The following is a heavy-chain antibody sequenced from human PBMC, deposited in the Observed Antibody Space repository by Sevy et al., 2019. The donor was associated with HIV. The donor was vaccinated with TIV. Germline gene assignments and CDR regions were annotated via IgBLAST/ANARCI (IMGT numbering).Heavy chain of an antibody. V-gene: IGHV3-7*01. CDR1: GFTFSSYW. J-gene: IGHJ4*02. CDR3: ARALAAAASY. Sequence: GGSLRLSCAASGFTFSSYWMNWVRQAPGKGLEWVANIKQDGSEKYYVDSVKGRFTISRDNAKNSMHLQMNSLRAEDTAVYYCARALAAAASYWGQGTLVTVFS. D-gene: IGHD6-25*01. CDR2: IKQDGSEK.